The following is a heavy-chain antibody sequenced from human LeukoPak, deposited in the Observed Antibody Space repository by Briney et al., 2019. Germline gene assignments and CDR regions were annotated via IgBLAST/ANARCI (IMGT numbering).Heavy chain of an antibody. CDR1: GFSFRNYW. CDR3: ARDGSGWSRE. Sequence: PGGSLRLSCEDSGFSFRNYWMSWLSQAPGKGLEWVINISPDASEKYYVDSVKGRFTISRDNAKRSLYLQMNSLRAEDTAVYYCARDGSGWSREWGQGTLVTVSS. D-gene: IGHD6-19*01. CDR2: ISPDASEK. V-gene: IGHV3-7*01. J-gene: IGHJ4*02.